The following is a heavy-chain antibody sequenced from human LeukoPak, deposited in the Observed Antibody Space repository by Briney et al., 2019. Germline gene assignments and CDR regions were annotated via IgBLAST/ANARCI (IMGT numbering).Heavy chain of an antibody. J-gene: IGHJ4*02. D-gene: IGHD2-15*01. CDR3: AKGGYCSGGSCYLVSPFDY. V-gene: IGHV3-23*01. Sequence: PGGSLRLSCAASGFTFSSYAMSWVRQAPGKGLEWVSAISGSGGSTYYADSVKGRFTISRDNSKNTLYLQMNSLRAEDTAVYYCAKGGYCSGGSCYLVSPFDYWGQGTLVTVSS. CDR1: GFTFSSYA. CDR2: ISGSGGST.